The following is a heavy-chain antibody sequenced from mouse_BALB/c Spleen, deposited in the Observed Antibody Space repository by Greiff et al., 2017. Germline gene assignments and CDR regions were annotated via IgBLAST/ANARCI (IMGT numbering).Heavy chain of an antibody. V-gene: IGHV5-9-3*01. Sequence: EVQVVESGGGLVKPGGSLKLSCAASGFTFSSYAMSWVRQTPEKRLEWVATISSGGSYTYYPDSVKGRFTISRDNAKNTLYLQMSSLRSEDTAMYYCASLGLDYWGQGTTLTVSS. D-gene: IGHD4-1*01. J-gene: IGHJ2*01. CDR3: ASLGLDY. CDR1: GFTFSSYA. CDR2: ISSGGSYT.